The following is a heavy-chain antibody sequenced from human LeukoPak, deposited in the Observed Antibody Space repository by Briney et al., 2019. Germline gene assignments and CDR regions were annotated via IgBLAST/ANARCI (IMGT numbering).Heavy chain of an antibody. CDR1: GFTVSSNY. D-gene: IGHD3-10*01. V-gene: IGHV3-66*01. J-gene: IGHJ4*02. Sequence: GGSLRLSCAASGFTVSSNYMSWVRQAPGKGLEWVSVIYSGGSTYYAASVKGRFTISRDNSKNTLYLQMNSLRAEDTAVYYCARAYYYGSGSLYFDYWGQGTLVTVSS. CDR3: ARAYYYGSGSLYFDY. CDR2: IYSGGST.